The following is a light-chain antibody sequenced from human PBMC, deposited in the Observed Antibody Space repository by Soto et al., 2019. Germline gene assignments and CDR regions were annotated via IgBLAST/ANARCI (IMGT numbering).Light chain of an antibody. CDR2: GAS. V-gene: IGKV1D-12*01. J-gene: IGKJ4*01. CDR1: QDISTL. Sequence: DIQMTQSPSSVSASIGDTVTITCRASQDISTLLAWYQQKPGKAPKLLIYGASTLESGVPSRFSGRGSWTDFTLTISRLQPEDFGTYLCQQADSFPLPFGGGTKVEIK. CDR3: QQADSFPLP.